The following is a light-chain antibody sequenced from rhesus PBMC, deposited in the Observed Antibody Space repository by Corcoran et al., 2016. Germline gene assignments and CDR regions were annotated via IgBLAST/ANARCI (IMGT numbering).Light chain of an antibody. CDR2: SAS. Sequence: EIVMTQSPATLSLSPGETATLSCRASERVGGYLAWYQQKPGHTPKLLVHSASFRATGIPDRFSGSGSRTDVTLTINSLEPEDVGVYQCQQYYDFLRTFGGGTKVELK. CDR1: ERVGGY. CDR3: QQYYDFLRT. V-gene: IGKV3-40*01. J-gene: IGKJ4*01.